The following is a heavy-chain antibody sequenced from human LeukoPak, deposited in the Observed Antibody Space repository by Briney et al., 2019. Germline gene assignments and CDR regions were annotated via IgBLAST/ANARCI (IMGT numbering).Heavy chain of an antibody. J-gene: IGHJ4*02. CDR3: ARLVWGVWGSYRYTDFTPGVDY. CDR2: INAGNGNT. V-gene: IGHV1-3*01. CDR1: GYTFTSYA. D-gene: IGHD3-16*02. Sequence: ASVKVPCKASGYTFTSYAMHWVRQAPGQRLEWMGWINAGNGNTKYSQKFQGRVTITRDTSASTAYMELSSLRSEDTAVYYCARLVWGVWGSYRYTDFTPGVDYWGQGTLVTVSS.